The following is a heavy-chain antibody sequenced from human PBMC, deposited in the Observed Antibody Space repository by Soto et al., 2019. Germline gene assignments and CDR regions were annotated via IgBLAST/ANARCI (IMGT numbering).Heavy chain of an antibody. Sequence: EVQLLESGGGLVQPGGSLRLSCAASGFTFSSYAMSWVRQAPGKGLEWVSAISGSGGSTYYADSVKGRFTISRDNSKNTLYLHINRLRVEDTAVYYCAKAPTKWRGGYYGMDVWGQGSTVNVSS. D-gene: IGHD5-12*01. V-gene: IGHV3-23*01. CDR3: AKAPTKWRGGYYGMDV. CDR2: ISGSGGST. J-gene: IGHJ6*02. CDR1: GFTFSSYA.